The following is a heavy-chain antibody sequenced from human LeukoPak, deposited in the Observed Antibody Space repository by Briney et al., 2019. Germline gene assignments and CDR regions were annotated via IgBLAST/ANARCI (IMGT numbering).Heavy chain of an antibody. CDR3: ARIRLYAMDV. CDR2: ISSGSSTI. J-gene: IGHJ6*02. V-gene: IGHV3-48*02. CDR1: GFTFSAYA. Sequence: GGSLRLSCEASGFTFSAYAMTWVRQAPGKGLEWVSYISSGSSTIYYADSVKGRFTISRDNAKNSLYLQMNSLRDEDTAVYYCARIRLYAMDVWGQGTTVTVSS.